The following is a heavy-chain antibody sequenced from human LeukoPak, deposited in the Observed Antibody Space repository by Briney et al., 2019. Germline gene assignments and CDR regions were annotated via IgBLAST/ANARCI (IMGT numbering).Heavy chain of an antibody. D-gene: IGHD2-15*01. Sequence: GGSLRLSCAASGVTFSRYWMHWVRQPPGKGLVWVSRIKNDGSGTTYADSVKGRFTISRDNAKNTLYLQTNSLRVEDTAVYYCVREPYCSGGGCYTSGFDCWGQGTLVTVSS. CDR2: IKNDGSGT. V-gene: IGHV3-74*01. CDR1: GVTFSRYW. CDR3: VREPYCSGGGCYTSGFDC. J-gene: IGHJ4*02.